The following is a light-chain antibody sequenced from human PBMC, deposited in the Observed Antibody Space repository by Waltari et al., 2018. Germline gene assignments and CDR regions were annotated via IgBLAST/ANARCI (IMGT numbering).Light chain of an antibody. CDR2: GEN. CDR1: SRRSGD. V-gene: IGLV3-19*01. Sequence: SSELTQDPAVSVALGQTIRITCQRDSRRSGDASWYQQKPGQAPVLVMFGENNRPSGIPDRFSGSISGSTTSLTITGAQAEDEADYYCNSRDNRGQGVVFGGGTKVTVL. CDR3: NSRDNRGQGVV. J-gene: IGLJ2*01.